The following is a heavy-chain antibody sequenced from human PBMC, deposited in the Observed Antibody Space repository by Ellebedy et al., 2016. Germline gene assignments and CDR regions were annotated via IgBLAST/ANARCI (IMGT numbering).Heavy chain of an antibody. Sequence: ASVKVSCXASGYSFSNYGVSWVRQAPGQGLEWMGWISASTGDTNYVQKFQGRVTMTTDTSTSTAYMELRSLRSDDTAVYYCTRWQWVATGNFDYWGQGTLVTVSS. D-gene: IGHD6-19*01. J-gene: IGHJ4*02. CDR2: ISASTGDT. V-gene: IGHV1-18*01. CDR1: GYSFSNYG. CDR3: TRWQWVATGNFDY.